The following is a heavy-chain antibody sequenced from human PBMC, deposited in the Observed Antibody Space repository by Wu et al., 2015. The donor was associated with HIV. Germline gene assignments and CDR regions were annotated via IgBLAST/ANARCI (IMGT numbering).Heavy chain of an antibody. CDR1: GYKFIGYY. CDR2: INPNNGNT. Sequence: QVQLVQSGAEVKKPGASVKVSCKASGYKFIGYYMHWVRQAPGQGLEWMGWINPNNGNTNYAQKFRGRVTMARETSVSTAYMELSRLRSDDTAVYYCARAERGTYCGGDCHPEYFQHWGQGTLVTVSS. CDR3: ARAERGTYCGGDCHPEYFQH. V-gene: IGHV1-2*02. J-gene: IGHJ1*01. D-gene: IGHD2-21*01.